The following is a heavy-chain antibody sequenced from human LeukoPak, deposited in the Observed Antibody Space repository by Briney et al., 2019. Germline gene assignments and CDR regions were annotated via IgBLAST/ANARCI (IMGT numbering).Heavy chain of an antibody. CDR1: GGSISSGSYY. V-gene: IGHV4-61*02. D-gene: IGHD3-22*01. CDR2: IYTSGST. Sequence: SQTLSLTCTVFGGSISSGSYYWSWIRQPAGKGLEWIGRIYTSGSTNYNPSLKSRVTISVDTSKSQFSLKLSSVTAADTAVYYCARVGYYDSSGYYWDWGQGTLVTVSS. J-gene: IGHJ4*02. CDR3: ARVGYYDSSGYYWD.